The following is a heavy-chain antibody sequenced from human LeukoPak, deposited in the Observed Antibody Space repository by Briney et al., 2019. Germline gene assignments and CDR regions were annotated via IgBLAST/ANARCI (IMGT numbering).Heavy chain of an antibody. Sequence: GGSLRLSCAASGFTFSSYAMHWVRQAPGKGLEYVSAISSNGGSTYYANSVKGRFTISRDNSKNTLYLQMGSLRAEDMAVYYCARDGYSYAFDYWGQGTLVTVSS. CDR2: ISSNGGST. D-gene: IGHD5-18*01. CDR1: GFTFSSYA. CDR3: ARDGYSYAFDY. V-gene: IGHV3-64*01. J-gene: IGHJ4*02.